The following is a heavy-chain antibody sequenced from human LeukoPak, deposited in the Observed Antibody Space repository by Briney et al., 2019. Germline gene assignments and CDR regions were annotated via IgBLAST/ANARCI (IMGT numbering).Heavy chain of an antibody. CDR1: GGSFSGYY. V-gene: IGHV4-34*01. CDR3: ARVHQNLYIDY. CDR2: INHSGST. J-gene: IGHJ4*02. Sequence: SETLSLTCAVYGGSFSGYYWSWIRQPPGKGLEWIGEINHSGSTNCNPSLKSRVTISVDTSKNQFSLKLSSVTAADTAVYYCARVHQNLYIDYWGQGTLVTVSS.